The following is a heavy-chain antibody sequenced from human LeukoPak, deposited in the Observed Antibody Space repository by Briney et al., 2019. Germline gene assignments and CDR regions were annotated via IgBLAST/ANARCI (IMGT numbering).Heavy chain of an antibody. CDR1: GFTFSSYA. CDR3: ARYGGEAEYGSEGFDP. Sequence: SGGSLRLSCAASGFTFSSYAMHWVRQAPGKGLEWVAVISYDGSNKYYADSVKGRFTISRDNSKNTLYLQMNSLRAEDTAVYYCARYGGEAEYGSEGFDPWGQGTLVTVSS. V-gene: IGHV3-30-3*01. J-gene: IGHJ5*02. D-gene: IGHD3-10*01. CDR2: ISYDGSNK.